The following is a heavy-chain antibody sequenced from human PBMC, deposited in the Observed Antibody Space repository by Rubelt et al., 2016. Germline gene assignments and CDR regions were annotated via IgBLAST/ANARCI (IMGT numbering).Heavy chain of an antibody. J-gene: IGHJ6*02. Sequence: QVQLVQSGAEVKKPGASVKVSCKASGYTFTGYYMHWVRQAPGQGLEWMGRINPNSGGTNYAKKFHGRGTMARDTSISTAYMELSRLRSDDTAVYYWAREGDYYYGMDVWGQGTTVTVSS. CDR2: INPNSGGT. CDR1: GYTFTGYY. D-gene: IGHD3-16*01. CDR3: AREGDYYYGMDV. V-gene: IGHV1-2*06.